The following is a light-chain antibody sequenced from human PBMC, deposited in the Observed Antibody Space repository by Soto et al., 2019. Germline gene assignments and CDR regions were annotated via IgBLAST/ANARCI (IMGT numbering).Light chain of an antibody. CDR3: SSYTSSSTPRV. Sequence: QSVLTQPASLTGFPGQSITISCTGTSSDVGGYNYVSWYQQHPGKAPKLMIYDVSNRPSGVSNRFSGSKSGNTASLTISGLQAEDEADYYCSSYTSSSTPRVFGTGTKVTVL. V-gene: IGLV2-14*01. CDR2: DVS. CDR1: SSDVGGYNY. J-gene: IGLJ1*01.